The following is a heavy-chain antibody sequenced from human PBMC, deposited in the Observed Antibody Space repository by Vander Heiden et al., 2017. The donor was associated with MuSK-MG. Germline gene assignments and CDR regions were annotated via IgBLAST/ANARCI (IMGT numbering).Heavy chain of an antibody. V-gene: IGHV3-53*01. CDR1: GFTVSSNY. Sequence: EAQLVESGGGLIQPGGSLRLSCAASGFTVSSNYMSWVRQAPGKGLEWVSVIYSGGSTYYADSVKGRVTISRDNSKNTLYLQMNSLRAEDTAVYYCATHSGYSSGWYKGPLDYWGQGTLVTVSS. J-gene: IGHJ4*02. D-gene: IGHD6-19*01. CDR3: ATHSGYSSGWYKGPLDY. CDR2: IYSGGST.